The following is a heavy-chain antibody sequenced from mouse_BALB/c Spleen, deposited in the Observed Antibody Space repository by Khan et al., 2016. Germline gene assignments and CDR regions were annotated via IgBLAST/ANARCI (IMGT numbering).Heavy chain of an antibody. D-gene: IGHD2-12*01. J-gene: IGHJ3*01. CDR3: SSDYDGFAY. Sequence: QVQLQQSGPGLVAPSQSLSITCTVSGFSLTGYGVNWVRQPPGKGLEWLGKIWGDGRTDYNSALKSRVSISKENSKSQVFLKMNSLQTDDTANYYCSSDYDGFAYWGQGTLVIVSA. CDR1: GFSLTGYG. V-gene: IGHV2-6-7*01. CDR2: IWGDGRT.